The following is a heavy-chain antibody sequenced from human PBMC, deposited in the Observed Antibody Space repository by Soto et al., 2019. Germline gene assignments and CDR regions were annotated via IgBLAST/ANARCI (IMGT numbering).Heavy chain of an antibody. CDR3: ARGYGSGSYPYYYYYMDV. Sequence: GVSVKVSCKASGYTFTSYDINWVRQATGQGLEWMGWMNPNSGNTGYAQKFQGRVTMTRNTSISTAYMELSSLRSEDTAVYYCARGYGSGSYPYYYYYMDVWGKGTTVTVSS. J-gene: IGHJ6*03. V-gene: IGHV1-8*01. CDR2: MNPNSGNT. CDR1: GYTFTSYD. D-gene: IGHD3-10*01.